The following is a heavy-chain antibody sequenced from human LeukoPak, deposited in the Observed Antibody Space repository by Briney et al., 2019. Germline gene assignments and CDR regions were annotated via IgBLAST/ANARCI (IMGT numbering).Heavy chain of an antibody. D-gene: IGHD3-10*01. Sequence: NPGGSLRLSCAASGFTFSNFWMSWVRQAPGKGLEWVGRIKSKTDGGTTDYAAPVKGRFTISRDDSKNTLYLQMNSLKTEDTAVYYCTTFITMPRGAFDLRGQGTMVTVSS. V-gene: IGHV3-15*01. CDR3: TTFITMPRGAFDL. CDR1: GFTFSNFW. CDR2: IKSKTDGGTT. J-gene: IGHJ3*01.